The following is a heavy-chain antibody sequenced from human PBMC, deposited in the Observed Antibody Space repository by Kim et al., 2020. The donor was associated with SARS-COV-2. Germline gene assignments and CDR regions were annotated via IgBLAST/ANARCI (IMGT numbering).Heavy chain of an antibody. V-gene: IGHV4-31*02. J-gene: IGHJ4*02. CDR3: ARLRGYSGYDHIDY. Sequence: TPSLKSRVTISVDTSKNQFSRKLSSVTAADTAVYYCARLRGYSGYDHIDYWGQGTLVTVSS. D-gene: IGHD5-12*01.